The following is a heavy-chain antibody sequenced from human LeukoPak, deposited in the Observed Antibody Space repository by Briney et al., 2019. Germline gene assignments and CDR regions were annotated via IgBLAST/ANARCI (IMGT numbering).Heavy chain of an antibody. CDR1: GFTFSSYA. J-gene: IGHJ4*02. V-gene: IGHV3-30-3*01. Sequence: GGSLRLSCAASGFTFSSYAMHWVRQAPGKGLEWVAVISYDGSNKYYADSVKGRFTISRGNSKNTLYLQMNSLRAEDTAVYYCARGESSSGWYGGGLDYWGQGTLVTVSS. CDR2: ISYDGSNK. CDR3: ARGESSSGWYGGGLDY. D-gene: IGHD6-19*01.